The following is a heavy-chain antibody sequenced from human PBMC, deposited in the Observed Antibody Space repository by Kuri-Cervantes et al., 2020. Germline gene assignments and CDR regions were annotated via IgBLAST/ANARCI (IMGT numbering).Heavy chain of an antibody. CDR2: INPSGGST. D-gene: IGHD3-16*02. CDR1: GYTFTSYY. Sequence: ASVKVSCKASGYTFTSYYMHWVRQAPGQGLEWMGIINPSGGSTSYAQKFQGRVTMTRDTSTSTVYMELSSLRSEDTAVYYCARAGSVMITFGGVVAYRFDYWGQGTLVTVSS. V-gene: IGHV1-46*01. J-gene: IGHJ4*02. CDR3: ARAGSVMITFGGVVAYRFDY.